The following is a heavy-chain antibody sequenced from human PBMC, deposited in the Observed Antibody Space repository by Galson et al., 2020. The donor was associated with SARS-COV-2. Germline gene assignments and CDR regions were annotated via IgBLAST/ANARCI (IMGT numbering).Heavy chain of an antibody. V-gene: IGHV4-31*03. Sequence: PSETLSLTCTVSGGSINSGPYYWSWIRQVPGKGLEWIGYIYYTGSTYYNPSLKSRVTISADTSKNQFSLRLTSVTAADTAVYYCARAVDSANDYWGQGTLVTVSS. CDR2: IYYTGST. CDR1: GGSINSGPYY. D-gene: IGHD5-18*01. CDR3: ARAVDSANDY. J-gene: IGHJ4*02.